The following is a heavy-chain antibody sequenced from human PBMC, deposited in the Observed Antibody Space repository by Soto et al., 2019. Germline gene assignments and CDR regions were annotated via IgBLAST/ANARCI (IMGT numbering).Heavy chain of an antibody. V-gene: IGHV1-69*02. CDR1: GGTFSSYT. CDR2: IIPILGIA. CDR3: AIYGENWYFDL. D-gene: IGHD4-17*01. J-gene: IGHJ2*01. Sequence: SVKVSCKASGGTFSSYTISWVRQAPGQGPEWMGRIIPILGIANYAQKFQGRVTITADKSTSTAYMELSSLRSEDTAVYYCAIYGENWYFDLWGRGTLVTVSS.